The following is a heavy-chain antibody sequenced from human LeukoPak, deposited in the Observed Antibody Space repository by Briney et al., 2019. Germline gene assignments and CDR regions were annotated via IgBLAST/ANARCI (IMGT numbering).Heavy chain of an antibody. CDR2: ISTYNGNT. CDR1: GYTFTDYY. J-gene: IGHJ3*02. CDR3: ARGKQWLRSDAFDI. Sequence: ASVKVSCKASGYTFTDYYMHWVRQAPGQGLEWMGWISTYNGNTNYAQKLQGRVTMTTDTSTNTVYMELRSLRSDDTAVYYCARGKQWLRSDAFDIWGQGTMVTVSS. V-gene: IGHV1-18*04. D-gene: IGHD6-19*01.